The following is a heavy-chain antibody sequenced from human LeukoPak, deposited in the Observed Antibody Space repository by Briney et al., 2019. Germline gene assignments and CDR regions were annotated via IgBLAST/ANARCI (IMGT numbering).Heavy chain of an antibody. V-gene: IGHV3-23*01. CDR3: AKGIAALPPLTGFDY. Sequence: GGSLRLSCAASGFTFSSYAMSWVRQAPGKGLEWASAISGSGGSTYYADSVEGRFTISRDNSKNTLYLQMNSLRAEDTAVYYCAKGIAALPPLTGFDYWGQGTLVTVSS. J-gene: IGHJ4*02. CDR2: ISGSGGST. D-gene: IGHD6-6*01. CDR1: GFTFSSYA.